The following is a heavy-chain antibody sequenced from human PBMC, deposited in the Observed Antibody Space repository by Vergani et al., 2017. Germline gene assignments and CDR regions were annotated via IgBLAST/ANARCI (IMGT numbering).Heavy chain of an antibody. V-gene: IGHV1-18*01. CDR1: GYTFTSYG. CDR3: AGDEGYCSSTSCYYYYMDV. Sequence: QVQLVQSGAEVKKPGASVKVSCKASGYTFTSYGISWVRQAPGQGLEWMGWISAYNGNTNYAQKLQGRVTMTTDTSTSTAYMELRSLRSDDTAVYYCAGDEGYCSSTSCYYYYMDVWGKGTTVTVSS. CDR2: ISAYNGNT. J-gene: IGHJ6*03. D-gene: IGHD2-2*01.